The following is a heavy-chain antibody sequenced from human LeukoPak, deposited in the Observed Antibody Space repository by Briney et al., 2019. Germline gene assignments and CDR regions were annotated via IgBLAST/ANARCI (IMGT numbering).Heavy chain of an antibody. CDR3: ARVRYCSSTICPDFDY. V-gene: IGHV1-46*01. CDR2: INPSGGST. J-gene: IGHJ4*02. Sequence: GASVKVSCKASGYTFTSYYMHWVRQAPGQGLGWMGMINPSGGSTNYGQKFQGRVTMSRDTSTSTVYMELSSLRSEDTAVYYCARVRYCSSTICPDFDYWGQGTLVTVSS. D-gene: IGHD2-2*01. CDR1: GYTFTSYY.